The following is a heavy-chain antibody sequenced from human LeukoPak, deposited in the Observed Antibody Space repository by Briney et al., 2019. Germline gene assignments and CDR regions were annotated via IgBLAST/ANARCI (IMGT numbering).Heavy chain of an antibody. CDR1: GFTFSSYS. V-gene: IGHV3-21*01. J-gene: IGHJ6*02. CDR2: ISSSSSYI. Sequence: GGSLRLSCAASGFTFSSYSMNWVRQAPGKGLEWVSSISSSSSYIYYADSVKGRFTISRDNAKNSLYLQMNSLRAEGTAVYYCARGFVVVPAARRYYGMDVWGQGTTVTVSS. D-gene: IGHD2-2*01. CDR3: ARGFVVVPAARRYYGMDV.